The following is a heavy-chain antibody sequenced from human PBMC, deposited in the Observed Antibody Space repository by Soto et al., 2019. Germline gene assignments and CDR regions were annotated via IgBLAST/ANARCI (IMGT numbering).Heavy chain of an antibody. D-gene: IGHD2-21*02. CDR3: AMHPQDRIVVVTPIRLYYYTMWV. J-gene: IGHJ6*01. Sequence: SLCCAADGLTFSRYAMRGVRQAPRKGLVGVSGISGSGASTSHADSVKGRCTITRDNSKNTLYLRMNSLRAEDTAVYYCAMHPQDRIVVVTPIRLYYYTMWVWGQGTTFTVCS. V-gene: IGHV3-23*01. CDR1: GLTFSRYA. CDR2: ISGSGAST.